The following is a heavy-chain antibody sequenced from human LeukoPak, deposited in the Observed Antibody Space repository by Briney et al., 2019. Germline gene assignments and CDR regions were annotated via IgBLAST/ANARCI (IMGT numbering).Heavy chain of an antibody. CDR1: GGSISRYY. CDR3: ARVTIFGVVAPDAFDI. CDR2: IYTSGST. D-gene: IGHD3-3*01. Sequence: PSETLSLTCTVSGGSISRYYWSWIRQPAGKGLEWIGRIYTSGSTNYNPSLKSRVTMSVDTSKNQFSLKLSSVTAADTAVYYCARVTIFGVVAPDAFDIWGQGTMVTVSS. V-gene: IGHV4-4*07. J-gene: IGHJ3*02.